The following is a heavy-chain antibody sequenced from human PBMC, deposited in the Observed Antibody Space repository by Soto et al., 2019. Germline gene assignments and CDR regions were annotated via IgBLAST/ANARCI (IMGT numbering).Heavy chain of an antibody. D-gene: IGHD3-10*01. CDR3: ARGAITMVRGVMKLYYYYYYMDV. V-gene: IGHV1-8*01. CDR2: MNPNSGNT. J-gene: IGHJ6*03. CDR1: GYTFTSYD. Sequence: ASVKVSCKASGYTFTSYDINWVRQATGQGLEWMEWMNPNSGNTGYAQKFQGRVTMTRNTSISTAYMELSSLRSEDTAVFYCARGAITMVRGVMKLYYYYYYMDVWGKGTTVTVSS.